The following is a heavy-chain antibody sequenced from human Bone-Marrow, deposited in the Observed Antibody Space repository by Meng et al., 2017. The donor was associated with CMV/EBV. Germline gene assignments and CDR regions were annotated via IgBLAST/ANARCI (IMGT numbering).Heavy chain of an antibody. J-gene: IGHJ4*02. D-gene: IGHD1-26*01. V-gene: IGHV4-38-2*02. CDR3: ARDKVGATGGFDY. Sequence: SETLSLTCTVSGYSISSGYYWGWIRQPPGKGLEWIGYIYYSGSTNYNPSLKSRVTISVDTSKNQFSLKLSSVTAADTAVYYCARDKVGATGGFDYWGQGTLVTVSS. CDR2: IYYSGST. CDR1: GYSISSGYY.